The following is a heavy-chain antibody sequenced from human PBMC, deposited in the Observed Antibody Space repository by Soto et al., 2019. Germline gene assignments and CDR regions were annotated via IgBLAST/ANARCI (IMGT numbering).Heavy chain of an antibody. V-gene: IGHV4-61*08. CDR3: ARGFSSPYQCFDF. D-gene: IGHD2-2*01. CDR1: GGSVSRVGYY. CDR2: IYYSGST. J-gene: IGHJ4*02. Sequence: ETLSLTSTVSGGSVSRVGYYWNWIRQPPGKGLEWIGYIYYSGSTNYNPSLKSRLAISLDTSKNQFSLKLSSVTAADTAVYYWARGFSSPYQCFDFWGPGNLASVSS.